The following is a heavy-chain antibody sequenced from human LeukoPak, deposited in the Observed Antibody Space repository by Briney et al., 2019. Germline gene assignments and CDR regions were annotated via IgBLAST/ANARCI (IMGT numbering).Heavy chain of an antibody. CDR3: ASLVWMGPTGY. J-gene: IGHJ4*02. CDR1: GFTFSSYS. D-gene: IGHD3-16*01. V-gene: IGHV3-48*01. Sequence: GGFLRLSCAASGFTFSSYSMNWVRQAPGKGLEWVSYISSSSTIYYADSVKGRFTISRDNAKNSLYLQMNSLRAEDTAVYYCASLVWMGPTGYWGQGTLVTVSS. CDR2: ISSSSTI.